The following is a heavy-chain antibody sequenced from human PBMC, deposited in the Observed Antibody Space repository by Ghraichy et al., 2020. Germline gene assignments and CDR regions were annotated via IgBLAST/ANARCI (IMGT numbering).Heavy chain of an antibody. CDR2: IRSKANSYAT. CDR1: GLTFSDSA. D-gene: IGHD2-15*01. V-gene: IGHV3-73*01. Sequence: GGSLRLSCATSGLTFSDSAMHWVRQASGKGLEWVGRIRSKANSYATVYAASVKGRFTISRDDSKNTAYLQMNSLKTEDTALYYCTRGYCSGGICYSFDHWGQGTLVTVSS. CDR3: TRGYCSGGICYSFDH. J-gene: IGHJ4*02.